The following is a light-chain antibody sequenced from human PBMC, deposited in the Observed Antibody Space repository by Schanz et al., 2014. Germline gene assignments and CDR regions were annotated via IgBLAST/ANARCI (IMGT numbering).Light chain of an antibody. V-gene: IGKV3-20*01. CDR1: QSVSSNS. CDR3: QQDGSSPPYT. CDR2: GAS. Sequence: EIVLTQSPGTLSLSEGERATLSCRASQSVSSNSLAWFQFKPGQAPRLLIYGASSRATGIPDRFSGSGSGTDFTLTISRLEPEDFAVYYCQQDGSSPPYTFGQGTKLEIK. J-gene: IGKJ2*01.